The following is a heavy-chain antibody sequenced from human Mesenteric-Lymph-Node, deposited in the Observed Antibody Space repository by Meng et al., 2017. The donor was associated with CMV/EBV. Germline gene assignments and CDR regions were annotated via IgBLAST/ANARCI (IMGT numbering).Heavy chain of an antibody. CDR1: DSITSETFY. D-gene: IGHD3-9*01. CDR2: VYYRGSP. V-gene: IGHV4-39*06. J-gene: IGHJ5*02. CDR3: ARMTGYYYVAPRFDP. Sequence: DSITSETFYWGWVRQPPGKGLEWIGLVYYRGSPYYNPSLKSRVTISGHTSNNQITLRLNSVTAADTAVYYCARMTGYYYVAPRFDPWGQGTLVTVSS.